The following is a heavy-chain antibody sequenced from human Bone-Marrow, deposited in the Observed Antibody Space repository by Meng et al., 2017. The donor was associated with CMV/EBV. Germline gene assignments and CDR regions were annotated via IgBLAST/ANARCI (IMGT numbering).Heavy chain of an antibody. Sequence: ESLKISCAASGFTFSSYSMNWVRQAPGKGLEWVSYISSSSSTIYYADSVKGRFTISRDNAKNSLYLQMNSLRAEDTAVYYCARDSRGYPNYYYYYGMDVWGQGTTVTVSS. V-gene: IGHV3-48*04. CDR2: ISSSSSTI. CDR3: ARDSRGYPNYYYYYGMDV. CDR1: GFTFSSYS. J-gene: IGHJ6*02. D-gene: IGHD3-22*01.